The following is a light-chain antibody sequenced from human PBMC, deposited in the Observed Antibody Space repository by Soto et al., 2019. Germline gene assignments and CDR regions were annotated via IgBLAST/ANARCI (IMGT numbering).Light chain of an antibody. J-gene: IGLJ2*01. CDR2: DVT. Sequence: QAVVTQPASVSGSPGQSITISCTGAYSDIGGYNYVSWYQQHPGKAPKLMIYDVTNRPSGVSYRFSGSKSGNTASLTISGLQAEDEADYYCSSYTSRSTLGVFGGGTKLTVL. CDR3: SSYTSRSTLGV. V-gene: IGLV2-14*03. CDR1: YSDIGGYNY.